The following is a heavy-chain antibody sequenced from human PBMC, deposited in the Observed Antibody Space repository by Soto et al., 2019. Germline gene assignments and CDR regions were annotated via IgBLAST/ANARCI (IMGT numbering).Heavy chain of an antibody. J-gene: IGHJ4*02. CDR1: GYTFTSYD. V-gene: IGHV1-8*01. D-gene: IGHD4-17*01. CDR3: ARTLYGDTVDY. CDR2: MNPNSGKT. Sequence: QVQLVQSGAEVKKPGASVKVSCKASGYTFTSYDINWVRQATGQGLEWMGWMNPNSGKTGHAQKFQGRXTXTXXTSISTAYMALTGLRSEDTAVYYCARTLYGDTVDYWGQGTLVTVSS.